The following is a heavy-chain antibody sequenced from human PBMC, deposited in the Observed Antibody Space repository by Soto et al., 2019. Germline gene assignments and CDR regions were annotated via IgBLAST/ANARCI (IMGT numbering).Heavy chain of an antibody. CDR2: IYYSGST. V-gene: IGHV4-59*01. D-gene: IGHD5-12*01. Sequence: SETLSLTCTVSGGSISRYYWSWIRQPPGKGLEWIGYIYYSGSTNYNPSLKSRVTISVDTSKNQFSLKLSSVTAADTAVYYCAKCVDIVGTMFDYCGQRTLVIVSS. CDR1: GGSISRYY. J-gene: IGHJ4*02. CDR3: AKCVDIVGTMFDY.